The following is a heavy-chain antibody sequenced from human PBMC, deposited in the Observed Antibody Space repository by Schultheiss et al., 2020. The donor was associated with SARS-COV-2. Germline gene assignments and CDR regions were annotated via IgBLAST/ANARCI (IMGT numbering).Heavy chain of an antibody. CDR1: GGSFSGYY. D-gene: IGHD6-6*01. Sequence: SETLSLTCAVYGGSFSGYYWSWIRQPPGKGLEWIGEINHSGSTNYNTSLKSRVTISVDTSKNQFSLKLSSVTAADTAVYYCAREDVGSSSARGYYYGMDVWGQGTTVTVSS. CDR3: AREDVGSSSARGYYYGMDV. V-gene: IGHV4-34*01. J-gene: IGHJ6*02. CDR2: INHSGST.